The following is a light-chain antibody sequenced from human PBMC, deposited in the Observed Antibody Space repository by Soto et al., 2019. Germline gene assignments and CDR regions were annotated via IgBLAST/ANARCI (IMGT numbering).Light chain of an antibody. CDR1: QSVSSY. J-gene: IGKJ4*01. Sequence: EIVLTQSPGTLSLSVGERVTLSCRASQSVSSYLAWYQQTPGQAPRLLIYDTSNRATGTPDRFSGSGSGTDFTLTISSLEPEDFTVYYCQQYGSSPLTCGGGTTVEIK. CDR2: DTS. V-gene: IGKV3-20*01. CDR3: QQYGSSPLT.